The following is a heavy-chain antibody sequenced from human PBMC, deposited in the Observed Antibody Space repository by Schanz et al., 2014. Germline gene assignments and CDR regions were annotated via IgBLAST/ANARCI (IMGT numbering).Heavy chain of an antibody. CDR2: ISVYHGHT. CDR1: GYTFTSYD. V-gene: IGHV1-18*01. Sequence: QVQLVQSGAEVKKPGASVKVSCKASGYTFTSYDINWVRQAPGQGLEWMGWISVYHGHTNYAEKVHGRVTMTTDTSTGITSLELRNLKSDDTAVYYCARDRVSFVRGPLGVDWGQGTQVIVSS. CDR3: ARDRVSFVRGPLGVD. D-gene: IGHD3-10*01. J-gene: IGHJ4*02.